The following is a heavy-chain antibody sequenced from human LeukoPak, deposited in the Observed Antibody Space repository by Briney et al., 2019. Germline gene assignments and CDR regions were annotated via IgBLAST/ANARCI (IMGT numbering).Heavy chain of an antibody. CDR3: ARSPWEGMIVEDY. CDR2: IYYSGST. Sequence: SETLSLTCTVSGGSISSYYWSWIRQPPGKGLEWIGSIYYSGSTYYNPSLKSRVTISVDTSKNQFSLKLSSVTAADTAVYYCARSPWEGMIVEDYWGQGTLVTVSS. J-gene: IGHJ4*02. V-gene: IGHV4-59*05. CDR1: GGSISSYY. D-gene: IGHD3-22*01.